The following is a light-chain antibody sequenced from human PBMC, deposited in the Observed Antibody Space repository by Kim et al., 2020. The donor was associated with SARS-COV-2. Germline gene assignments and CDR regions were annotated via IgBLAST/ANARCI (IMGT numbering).Light chain of an antibody. J-gene: IGKJ1*01. CDR3: QQHSSYPLT. CDR1: QDISIY. Sequence: AIQMTPSPSSFSASTGDRVTITCRASQDISIYLAWYQQKPGKAPKLLIYAASSLQSGVPSRFSGSGSGTDFTLTISSVQPEDFATYYCQQHSSYPLTFGQGTKVDIK. V-gene: IGKV1-8*01. CDR2: AAS.